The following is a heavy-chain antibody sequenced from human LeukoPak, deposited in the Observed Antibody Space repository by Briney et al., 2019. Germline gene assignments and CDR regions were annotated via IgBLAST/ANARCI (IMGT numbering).Heavy chain of an antibody. CDR2: IYYSGST. D-gene: IGHD1-26*01. CDR1: GASISDYY. CDR3: ARVVRGATGSDY. Sequence: KPSETLSLTCTVSGASISDYYWRWIRQPPGKGLEWIGYIYYSGSTNYNPSLKSRVTLSVDTSKNQFSLKLSSVTAADTAVYYCARVVRGATGSDYWGQGILVIVSS. J-gene: IGHJ4*02. V-gene: IGHV4-59*01.